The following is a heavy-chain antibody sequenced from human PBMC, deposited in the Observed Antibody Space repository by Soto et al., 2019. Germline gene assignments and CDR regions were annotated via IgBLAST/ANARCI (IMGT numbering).Heavy chain of an antibody. CDR2: ISWNSVSI. J-gene: IGHJ5*02. D-gene: IGHD6-13*01. CDR1: GFTFDDYA. CDR3: AKAPASSWYPHSWFDP. V-gene: IGHV3-9*01. Sequence: EVQLVESGGGLVQPGRSLRLSCAASGFTFDDYAMHWVRQAPGKGLEWVSGISWNSVSIGYADSVKGRFTISRDNAKNSLYLQMNRLRAEDTALYYCAKAPASSWYPHSWFDPWGQGTLVTVSS.